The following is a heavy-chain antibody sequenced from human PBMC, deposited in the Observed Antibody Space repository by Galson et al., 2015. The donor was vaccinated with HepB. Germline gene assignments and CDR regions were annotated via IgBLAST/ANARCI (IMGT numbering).Heavy chain of an antibody. CDR1: GFTFSSYS. CDR2: ISSSSSYI. D-gene: IGHD5-24*01. Sequence: SLRLSCAASGFTFSSYSMNWVRQAPGKGLEWVSSISSSSSYIYYADSVKGRFTISRDNAKNSLYLQMNSLRAEDTAVYYCARDMRWLQPVDYWGQGTLVTVSS. J-gene: IGHJ4*02. CDR3: ARDMRWLQPVDY. V-gene: IGHV3-21*01.